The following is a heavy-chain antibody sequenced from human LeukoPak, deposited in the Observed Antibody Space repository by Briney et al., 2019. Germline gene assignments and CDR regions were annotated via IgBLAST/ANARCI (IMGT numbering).Heavy chain of an antibody. V-gene: IGHV4-4*07. CDR1: GGSINCSY. CDR2: IYSSGST. CDR3: ARDGIPAARKGYYYYYGVDV. Sequence: SETLSLTCTVSGGSINCSYWSWIRQPAGKGLEWIGHIYSSGSTNYNPSLKSRVTMSVDTSKNQFSLKVSSVTAADTAVYYCARDGIPAARKGYYYYYGVDVWGQGTTVTVSS. D-gene: IGHD6-13*01. J-gene: IGHJ6*02.